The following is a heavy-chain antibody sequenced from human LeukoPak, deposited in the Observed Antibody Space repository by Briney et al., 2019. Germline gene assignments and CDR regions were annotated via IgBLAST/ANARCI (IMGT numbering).Heavy chain of an antibody. V-gene: IGHV3-7*01. J-gene: IGHJ4*02. CDR1: GFTFSNYW. CDR2: INLDGNEK. CDR3: AKAWVVPAASFDY. D-gene: IGHD2-2*01. Sequence: PGGSLRLSCAASGFTFSNYWMTWVRQAPGKGLEWVASINLDGNEKYYVDSVKGRFTISRDNSKNTLYLQMNSLRAEDTAVYYCAKAWVVPAASFDYWGQGTLVTVSS.